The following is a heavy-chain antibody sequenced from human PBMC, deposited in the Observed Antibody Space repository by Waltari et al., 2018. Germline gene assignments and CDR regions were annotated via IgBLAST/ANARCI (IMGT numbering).Heavy chain of an antibody. D-gene: IGHD1-1*01. CDR3: ARDSLEWVATTGSFDY. J-gene: IGHJ4*02. CDR2: ISYDGSNK. CDR1: GFTFSSYA. V-gene: IGHV3-30-3*01. Sequence: QVQLVESGGGVVQPGRSLRLSCAASGFTFSSYAMHWVRQAPGKGLEWVAVISYDGSNKYYADSVMGRFTISRDNSKNTLYLQMNSLRAEDTAVYYCARDSLEWVATTGSFDYWGQGTLVTVSS.